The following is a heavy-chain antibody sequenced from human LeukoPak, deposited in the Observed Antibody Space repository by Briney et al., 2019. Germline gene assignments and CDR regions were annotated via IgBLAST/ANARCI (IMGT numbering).Heavy chain of an antibody. CDR2: MNPNSGNT. CDR1: VYTFTSYD. CDR3: ARGLGYSYGYGVDY. D-gene: IGHD5-18*01. J-gene: IGHJ4*02. V-gene: IGHV1-8*01. Sequence: GASVEVSCKASVYTFTSYDINWVRQATGQGLEWMGWMNPNSGNTGYAQKFQGRVTMTRNTSISTAYMELSSLRSEDTAVYNCARGLGYSYGYGVDYWGQGTLVTVSS.